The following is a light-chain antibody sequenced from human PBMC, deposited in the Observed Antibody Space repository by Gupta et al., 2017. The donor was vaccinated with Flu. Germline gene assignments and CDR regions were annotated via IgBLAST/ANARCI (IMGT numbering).Light chain of an antibody. CDR2: AGS. Sequence: DIQMTQSPSSLSASVGDRISITCRSSHDIRSDLNWYQQKPGKAPTLLIYAGSSLQSGVPSRFSGSGSGTHFTLTISRLQSEDFATYYCQQGDCPLYTFGQGTKLEIK. J-gene: IGKJ2*01. CDR1: HDIRSD. CDR3: QQGDCPLYT. V-gene: IGKV1-39*01.